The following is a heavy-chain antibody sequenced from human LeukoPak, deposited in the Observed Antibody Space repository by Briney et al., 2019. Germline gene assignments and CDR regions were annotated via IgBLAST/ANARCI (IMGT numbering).Heavy chain of an antibody. J-gene: IGHJ4*02. Sequence: SETLSLTCTVSGYSISSGYYWGWIRQPPGKGLEWIGSIYYSGSTYYNPSLKSRVTISVDTSKNQFSLKLSSVTAADTAVYYCYGDYLSGDFDYWGQGTLVTVSS. CDR3: YGDYLSGDFDY. V-gene: IGHV4-38-2*02. D-gene: IGHD4-17*01. CDR2: IYYSGST. CDR1: GYSISSGYY.